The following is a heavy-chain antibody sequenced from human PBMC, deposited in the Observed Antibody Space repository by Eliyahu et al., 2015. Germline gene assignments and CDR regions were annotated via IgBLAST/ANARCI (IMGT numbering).Heavy chain of an antibody. CDR2: INSDGSST. J-gene: IGHJ2*01. D-gene: IGHD6-19*01. Sequence: VSRINSDGSSTSYADSVKGRFTISRDNAKNTLYLQMNSLRAEDTAVYYCARVAEVPYSSGWYSWQRRVWYFDLWGRGTLVTVSS. CDR3: ARVAEVPYSSGWYSWQRRVWYFDL. V-gene: IGHV3-74*01.